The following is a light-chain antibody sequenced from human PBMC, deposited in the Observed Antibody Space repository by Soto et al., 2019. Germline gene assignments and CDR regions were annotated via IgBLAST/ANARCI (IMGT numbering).Light chain of an antibody. V-gene: IGKV1-39*01. Sequence: DIQMTQSPSSLSASVGDRVTITCRASQSISSYLNWYQQKPGKAPKLLIHAASTLQSAVPSRFSGSGSGSDFTLTISSLQPEDCATYYCQQTYTTPPLIFGGGTKVEIK. CDR3: QQTYTTPPLI. CDR1: QSISSY. CDR2: AAS. J-gene: IGKJ4*01.